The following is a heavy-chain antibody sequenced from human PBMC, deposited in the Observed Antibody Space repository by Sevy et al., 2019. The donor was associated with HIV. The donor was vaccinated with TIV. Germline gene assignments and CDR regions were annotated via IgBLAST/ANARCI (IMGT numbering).Heavy chain of an antibody. CDR2: IYPGVSDT. J-gene: IGHJ6*02. V-gene: IGHV5-51*01. D-gene: IGHD3-22*01. Sequence: GESLKISCKGSGYSFTNYWIGWVRQMPGKGLGWMGMIYPGVSDTRYSPSFQGQVTISANKSVSTAYLQWSSLKASDTAMYYCARRGYYDSSGYYTYGMDVWGQGTTVTVSS. CDR1: GYSFTNYW. CDR3: ARRGYYDSSGYYTYGMDV.